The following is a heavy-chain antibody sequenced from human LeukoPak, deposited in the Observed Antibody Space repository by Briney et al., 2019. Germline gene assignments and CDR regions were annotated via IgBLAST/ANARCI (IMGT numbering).Heavy chain of an antibody. J-gene: IGHJ4*02. CDR2: IRYDGSNK. Sequence: GGSLRLSCAASGFSFSSYGMHWVRQAPGKGLEWVAFIRYDGSNKYYADSVKGRFTISRDNSKNTLYLQMNSLRAEDTAVYYCAGPAAFSYYFDYWGQGTLVTVSS. D-gene: IGHD2-2*01. V-gene: IGHV3-30*02. CDR3: AGPAAFSYYFDY. CDR1: GFSFSSYG.